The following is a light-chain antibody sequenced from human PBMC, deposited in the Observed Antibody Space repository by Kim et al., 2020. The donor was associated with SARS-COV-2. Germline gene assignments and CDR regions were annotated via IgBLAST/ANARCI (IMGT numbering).Light chain of an antibody. V-gene: IGKV1-5*03. J-gene: IGKJ1*01. Sequence: DIQMTQSPSTLSASVGDRVTITCRASQSISSWLAWYQQKPGKAPKLLIYKASSLESGVPSRFSGSGSGTKFPLTISRLQPDDFATYYCQQYNSYSQGTFGQGTKVDIK. CDR3: QQYNSYSQGT. CDR2: KAS. CDR1: QSISSW.